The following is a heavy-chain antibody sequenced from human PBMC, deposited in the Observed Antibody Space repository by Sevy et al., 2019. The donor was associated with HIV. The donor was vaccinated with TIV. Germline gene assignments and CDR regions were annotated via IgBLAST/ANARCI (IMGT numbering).Heavy chain of an antibody. J-gene: IGHJ2*01. CDR3: ARSVAALDFWYFDL. CDR1: GDSVSSNNAA. D-gene: IGHD6-19*01. V-gene: IGHV6-1*01. Sequence: KQSQTLSLTCAISGDSVSSNNAAWNWIRQSPSRGLEWLGRTYYKSKWYSHYAVSVKSRMTINPDTSKNQFSLQLNSVTPEDMAVYYCARSVAALDFWYFDLWGRGTLVTVSS. CDR2: TYYKSKWYS.